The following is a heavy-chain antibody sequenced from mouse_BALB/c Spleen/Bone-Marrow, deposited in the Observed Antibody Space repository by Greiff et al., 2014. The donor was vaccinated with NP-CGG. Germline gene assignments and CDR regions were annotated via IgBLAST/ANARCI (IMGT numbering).Heavy chain of an antibody. Sequence: QVHVKQSGAELAKPGASVKMSCKASGYTFTSYWMHWVKQRPGQGLEWIGYIYPSTGYTEYNQKFKDKVTLTADKSSSTAYMQLSSLTSEDSAVYYCARDDNAYWGQGTLVTVSA. V-gene: IGHV1-7*01. D-gene: IGHD1-3*01. J-gene: IGHJ3*01. CDR1: GYTFTSYW. CDR3: ARDDNAY. CDR2: IYPSTGYT.